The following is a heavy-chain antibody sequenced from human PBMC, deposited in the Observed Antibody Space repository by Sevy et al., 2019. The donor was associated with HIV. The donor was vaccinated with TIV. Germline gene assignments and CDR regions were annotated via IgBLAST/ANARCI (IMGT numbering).Heavy chain of an antibody. Sequence: GGSLRLSCAASGFTFSNYALSWVRQAPGKGLEWVSAVSGSGGKTYYADSVKGRFTISRDTSNNTLFLHMNNLRAEDTAVYYCATHRRRDGYTYGAFDIWGQGTMVTVS. D-gene: IGHD5-12*01. J-gene: IGHJ3*02. CDR2: VSGSGGKT. V-gene: IGHV3-23*01. CDR3: ATHRRRDGYTYGAFDI. CDR1: GFTFSNYA.